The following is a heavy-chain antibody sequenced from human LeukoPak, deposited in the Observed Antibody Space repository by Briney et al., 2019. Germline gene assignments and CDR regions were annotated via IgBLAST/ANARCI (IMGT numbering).Heavy chain of an antibody. J-gene: IGHJ4*02. CDR2: IYYSEST. V-gene: IGHV4-59*01. D-gene: IGHD6-19*01. Sequence: PSETLSLTCTVSGGSISSYYWSWIRQPPGKGLEWIGYIYYSESTNYNPSLKSRVTISVDTSKNQFSLRLSSVTAADTAVYYCARASSGWYANFDYWGQGTLVTVSS. CDR1: GGSISSYY. CDR3: ARASSGWYANFDY.